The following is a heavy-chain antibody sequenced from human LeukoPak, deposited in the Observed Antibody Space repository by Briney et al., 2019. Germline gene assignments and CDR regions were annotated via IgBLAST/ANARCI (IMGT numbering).Heavy chain of an antibody. V-gene: IGHV3-21*01. Sequence: GGSLRLSCAASGFTFSSYSMNWVRQAPGKGLEWVSSISSSSSYIYYADSVKGRFTISRDNAKNSLYLQMNSLRAEDTAVYYCARDTDNWNDAVVDYWGQGTLVTVSS. J-gene: IGHJ4*02. CDR1: GFTFSSYS. D-gene: IGHD1-1*01. CDR3: ARDTDNWNDAVVDY. CDR2: ISSSSSYI.